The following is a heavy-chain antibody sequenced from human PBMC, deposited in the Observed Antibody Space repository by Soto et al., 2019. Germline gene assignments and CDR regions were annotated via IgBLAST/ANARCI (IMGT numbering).Heavy chain of an antibody. Sequence: TLSLTCTVSGGSISRYYWSWVRQPPGKGLEWIGYIYYSGSTNYTPTLQSRVTISGDTSKNQFSLKLSSVTAADTAVYYCARVGDYYGSYTIPFDYWGQGTLVTVSS. CDR1: GGSISRYY. V-gene: IGHV4-59*01. D-gene: IGHD3-10*01. CDR2: IYYSGST. J-gene: IGHJ4*02. CDR3: ARVGDYYGSYTIPFDY.